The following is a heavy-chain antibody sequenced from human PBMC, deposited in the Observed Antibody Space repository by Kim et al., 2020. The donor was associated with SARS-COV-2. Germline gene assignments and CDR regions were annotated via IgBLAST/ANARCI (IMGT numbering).Heavy chain of an antibody. Sequence: SVKVSCKASGGTFSSYGIAWVRQAPGQGLEWVGGIIPMFGKTDYARDFRGRVTITADESTRTAYMELSSLTSEDTAVYYCARGAGDYGDYGNYYYFEHWGQGTLVTVSS. CDR3: ARGAGDYGDYGNYYYFEH. CDR2: IIPMFGKT. V-gene: IGHV1-69*13. CDR1: GGTFSSYG. J-gene: IGHJ4*02. D-gene: IGHD4-17*01.